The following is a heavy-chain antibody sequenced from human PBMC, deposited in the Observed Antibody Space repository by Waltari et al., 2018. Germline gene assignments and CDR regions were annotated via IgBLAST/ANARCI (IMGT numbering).Heavy chain of an antibody. CDR2: IYYSGST. V-gene: IGHV4-31*03. D-gene: IGHD4-17*01. CDR3: ARSTVTTIGY. Sequence: QVQLQESGPGLVKPSQTLSLTCTVSVASISSGRYYWSWIRQHPWKGLEWIGYIYYSGSTYYNPSLKSRVTISVDTSKNQCSLKLSSVTAADTAVYYCARSTVTTIGYWGQGTLVTVSS. J-gene: IGHJ4*02. CDR1: VASISSGRYY.